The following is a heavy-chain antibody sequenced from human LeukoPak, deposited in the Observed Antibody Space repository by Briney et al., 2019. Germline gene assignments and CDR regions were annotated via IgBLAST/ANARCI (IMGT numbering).Heavy chain of an antibody. D-gene: IGHD3-3*01. V-gene: IGHV3-48*01. CDR1: GFTFSSYS. CDR2: ISSSSSTI. Sequence: GGSLRLSCAASGFTFSSYSMNWVRQAPGKGLEWVSYISSSSSTIYYADSVKGRLTISRDNAKNSLYLQMNSLRAEDTAVYYCVTGAYYDFWSGYSRPYGMDVWGQGTTVTVSS. J-gene: IGHJ6*02. CDR3: VTGAYYDFWSGYSRPYGMDV.